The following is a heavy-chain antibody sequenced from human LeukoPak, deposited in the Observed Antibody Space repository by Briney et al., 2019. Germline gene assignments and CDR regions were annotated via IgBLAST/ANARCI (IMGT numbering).Heavy chain of an antibody. J-gene: IGHJ4*02. CDR1: GFTFDDYA. CDR3: AKGSDYVWGSYRYRDYFDY. D-gene: IGHD3-16*02. V-gene: IGHV3-9*01. Sequence: GRSPRLSCAASGFTFDDYAMHWVRQAPGKGLEWASGISWNSGSIGYADSVKGRFTISRDNAKNSLYLQMNSLRAEDTALYYCAKGSDYVWGSYRYRDYFDYWGQGTLVTVSS. CDR2: ISWNSGSI.